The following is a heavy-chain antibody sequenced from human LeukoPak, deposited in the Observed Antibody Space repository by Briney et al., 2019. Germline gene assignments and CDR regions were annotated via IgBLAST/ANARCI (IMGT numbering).Heavy chain of an antibody. CDR3: ARDLGYGDYYFDY. CDR2: IKQDGSEK. Sequence: GGSLRLSCAASGFTFSSYWMSRVRQAPGKGLEWVANIKQDGSEKYYVDSVKGRFTISRDNAKNSLYLQMNSLRAEDTAVYYCARDLGYGDYYFDYWGQGTLVTVSS. CDR1: GFTFSSYW. D-gene: IGHD4-17*01. J-gene: IGHJ4*02. V-gene: IGHV3-7*01.